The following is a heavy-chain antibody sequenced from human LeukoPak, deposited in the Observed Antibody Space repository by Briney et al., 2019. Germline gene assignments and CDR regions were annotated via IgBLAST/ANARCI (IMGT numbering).Heavy chain of an antibody. CDR1: GFTFSNYA. CDR3: AKVKMKNLAYFDS. V-gene: IGHV3-23*01. D-gene: IGHD1-7*01. Sequence: GGSLRLSCVASGFTFSNYAMTWVRQAPGKGLEWSSSVSGSTAGGHTYYADSVRGRFTVSRDESKNTLTLLMSSLRAEDTAIYYCAKVKMKNLAYFDSWGQGTLVTVSS. J-gene: IGHJ4*02. CDR2: VSGSTAGGHT.